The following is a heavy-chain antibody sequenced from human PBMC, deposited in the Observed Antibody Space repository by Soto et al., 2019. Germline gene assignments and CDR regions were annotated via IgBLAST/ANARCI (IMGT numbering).Heavy chain of an antibody. J-gene: IGHJ4*01. D-gene: IGHD2-2*01. CDR1: GFIFSNAW. CDR2: IKSKADGGTT. CDR3: ITDSYINMPIVVFAY. V-gene: IGHV3-15*07. Sequence: GGSLRLSCAASGFIFSNAWINWVRQAPGKGLEWVGRIKSKADGGTTDFAAPVKGRFAISRDDSKNMMYMEMSSLRTEDTAVYFFITDSYINMPIVVFAYWGHGTLVPVSS.